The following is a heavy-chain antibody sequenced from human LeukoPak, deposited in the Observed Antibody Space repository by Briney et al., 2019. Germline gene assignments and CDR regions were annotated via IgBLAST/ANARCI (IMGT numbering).Heavy chain of an antibody. D-gene: IGHD6-13*01. J-gene: IGHJ6*02. CDR3: ARGAGSSSWYYYYGMDV. V-gene: IGHV1-46*01. CDR1: GYTFTSYY. Sequence: GASVKVSCKASGYTFTSYYMHWVRQAPGQGLEWMGKINPSGGSTSYAQKFQGRVTVTRDTSTSTVYMEVSSLTSEDTGVYYCARGAGSSSWYYYYGMDVWGQGTTVTVSS. CDR2: INPSGGST.